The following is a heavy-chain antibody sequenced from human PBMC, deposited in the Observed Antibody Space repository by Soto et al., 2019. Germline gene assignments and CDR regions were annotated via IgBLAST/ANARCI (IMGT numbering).Heavy chain of an antibody. J-gene: IGHJ5*02. CDR2: IYHSGST. CDR1: GGSISSSNW. CDR3: ASMGFYGEFNWFDP. D-gene: IGHD4-17*01. Sequence: SETLSLTCAVSGGSISSSNWWSWVRQPPGKGLEWIGEIYHSGSTNYNPSLKSRVTISVDKSKNQFSLKLRSVTAADTAVYYCASMGFYGEFNWFDPWGQGTLVTVSS. V-gene: IGHV4-4*02.